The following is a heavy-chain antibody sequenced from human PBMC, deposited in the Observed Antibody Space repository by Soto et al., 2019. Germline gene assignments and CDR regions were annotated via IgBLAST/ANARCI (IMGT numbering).Heavy chain of an antibody. CDR2: IIPVFGTT. Sequence: QEQLVQSGPEVKKPGSSVKVSCKDSGGLFSSFAISWVRQAPGQGLEWLGGIIPVFGTTNYAEKFQGRVTITADESTNTAYMDLSSLRSGDTAMYYCARGGSPYVWFNEFWGQGTLVTVSS. CDR3: ARGGSPYVWFNEF. V-gene: IGHV1-69*01. D-gene: IGHD3-16*01. CDR1: GGLFSSFA. J-gene: IGHJ4*02.